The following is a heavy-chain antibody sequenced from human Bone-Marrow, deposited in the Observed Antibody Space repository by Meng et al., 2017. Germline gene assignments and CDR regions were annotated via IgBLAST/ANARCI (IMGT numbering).Heavy chain of an antibody. V-gene: IGHV1-46*01. J-gene: IGHJ4*02. CDR1: VYTFTSYW. Sequence: QLQRWQVGLEAKKPGSSVKVSCTGSVYTFTSYWMHWARQDPVQWLEGMGIINPSGGSTSYAQKFQGRVTMTRDTSTSTVYMELSSLRSEDTAVYYCASTRGAEVQFDYWGQGTLVTVSS. CDR2: INPSGGST. D-gene: IGHD3-10*01. CDR3: ASTRGAEVQFDY.